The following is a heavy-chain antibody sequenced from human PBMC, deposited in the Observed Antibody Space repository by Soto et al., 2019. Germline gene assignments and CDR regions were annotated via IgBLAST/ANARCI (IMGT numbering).Heavy chain of an antibody. CDR3: ARVDWSGYAYDY. CDR1: GGSISTRNW. D-gene: IGHD5-12*01. V-gene: IGHV4-4*02. CDR2: IYHSGST. Sequence: QVQLQESGPGLVKPSGTLSLTCAVSGGSISTRNWWTWVRQPPGKGLEWIGEIYHSGSTNYNPSLKNRVTISVDKSKNQFSLTLPSVPAADAAVYYCARVDWSGYAYDYWGKGTLVTASS. J-gene: IGHJ4*02.